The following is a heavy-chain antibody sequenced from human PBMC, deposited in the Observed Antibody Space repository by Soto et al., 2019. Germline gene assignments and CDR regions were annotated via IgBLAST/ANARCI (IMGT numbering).Heavy chain of an antibody. CDR1: GGSMISYY. CDR3: ARGQRFSDWFDP. D-gene: IGHD3-3*01. J-gene: IGHJ5*02. Sequence: PSETLSLTCTVSGGSMISYYCTCVRHPAWKGLEWIGRVYSSGGTHYNPSLKSRVTISLDTSKNQFSLRLLSVTDADTAVYYCARGQRFSDWFDPWGQGTLVTVSS. CDR2: VYSSGGT. V-gene: IGHV4-4*07.